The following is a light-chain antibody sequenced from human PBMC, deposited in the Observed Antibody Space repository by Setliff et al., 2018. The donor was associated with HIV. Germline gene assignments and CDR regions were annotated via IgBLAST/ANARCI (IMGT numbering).Light chain of an antibody. CDR1: SSDVGAYNY. CDR2: DVT. CDR3: CSYAGTLWM. Sequence: QSALTQPASVSGSPGQSVTISCTGTSSDVGAYNYVSWYQQYLGKAPKVVIYDVTRRPLGVPDRFSGSKSGNTASLTISSLQTEDEADYYCCSYAGTLWMFGGGTKSPS. J-gene: IGLJ3*02. V-gene: IGLV2-11*01.